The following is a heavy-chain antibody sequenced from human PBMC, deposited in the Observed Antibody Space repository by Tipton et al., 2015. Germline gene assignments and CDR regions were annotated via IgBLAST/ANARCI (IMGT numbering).Heavy chain of an antibody. D-gene: IGHD1-26*01. CDR2: INYRGST. CDR1: GGSISSGDYY. V-gene: IGHV4-31*02. Sequence: LRLSCTVSGGSISSGDYYWTWIRQHPGKGLEWIGSINYRGSTYYKSSLKSRLTMSLDTSKNQFSLRLSSVTAADTAVYYCVRGLDVVGAAPPGYFDNWGQGTLVTVSS. J-gene: IGHJ4*02. CDR3: VRGLDVVGAAPPGYFDN.